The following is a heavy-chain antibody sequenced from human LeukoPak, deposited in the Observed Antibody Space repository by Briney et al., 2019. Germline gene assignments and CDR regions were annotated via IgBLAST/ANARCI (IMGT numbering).Heavy chain of an antibody. CDR3: ARGRVDTATSARIDY. D-gene: IGHD5-18*01. Sequence: SETLSLTCAVYGGSFSGYYWSWIRQPPGKGLEWIGEINHSGSTNYNPSLKSRVTISVDTSKNQFSLKLSSVTAADMAVYYCARGRVDTATSARIDYWGQGTLVTVSS. CDR2: INHSGST. J-gene: IGHJ4*02. CDR1: GGSFSGYY. V-gene: IGHV4-34*01.